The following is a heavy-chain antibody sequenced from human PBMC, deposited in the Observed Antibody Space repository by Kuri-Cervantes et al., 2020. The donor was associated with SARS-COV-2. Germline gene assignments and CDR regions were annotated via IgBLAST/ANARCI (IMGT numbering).Heavy chain of an antibody. V-gene: IGHV1-18*01. Sequence: ASVKVSCKASSYTFTSYGISWVRQAPGQGLEWMGWISAYNANTNYAQKLQGRVTMTTDTSTSTAYMELRSLRSDDTAVYYCARDGYPPSYDFWSGYSTLGDYYGMDVWGQGTTVTVSS. CDR1: SYTFTSYG. CDR3: ARDGYPPSYDFWSGYSTLGDYYGMDV. D-gene: IGHD3-3*01. CDR2: ISAYNANT. J-gene: IGHJ6*02.